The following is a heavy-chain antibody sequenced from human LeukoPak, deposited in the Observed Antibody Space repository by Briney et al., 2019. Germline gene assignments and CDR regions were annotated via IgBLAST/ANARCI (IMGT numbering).Heavy chain of an antibody. V-gene: IGHV4-34*01. CDR3: ARSGTYQYSSTSDY. CDR2: IDHSGTT. J-gene: IGHJ4*02. D-gene: IGHD6-13*01. Sequence: SETLSLTCAVYGASFRNYYWSWIRQTPGKGLEWIGEIDHSGTTNYNPSLKSRVTISLDTSKNQFSLKVTSVTAADTAVYYCARSGTYQYSSTSDYWGQGTLVTVSS. CDR1: GASFRNYY.